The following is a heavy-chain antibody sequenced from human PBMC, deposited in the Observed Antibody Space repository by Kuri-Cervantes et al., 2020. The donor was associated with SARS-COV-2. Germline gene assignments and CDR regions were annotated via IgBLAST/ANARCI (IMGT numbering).Heavy chain of an antibody. D-gene: IGHD2-15*01. CDR3: ANQAAATYFDY. CDR2: ISGSGGSA. J-gene: IGHJ4*02. CDR1: GFTFSSYA. V-gene: IGHV3-23*01. Sequence: GGSLRLSCAASGFTFSSYAMSWVRQAPGKGLEWVSAISGSGGSAYYADSVKGRFTISRDNSKHTLYLQMNSLRAEDTAVYYCANQAAATYFDYWGQGTLVTVSS.